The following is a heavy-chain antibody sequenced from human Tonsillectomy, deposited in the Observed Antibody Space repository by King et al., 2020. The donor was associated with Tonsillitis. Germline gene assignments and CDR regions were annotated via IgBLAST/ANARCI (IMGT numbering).Heavy chain of an antibody. J-gene: IGHJ4*02. CDR2: INHSGST. CDR1: GGSFSGYY. Sequence: VQLQQWGAGLLKPSETLSLTCAVYGGSFSGYYWSWIRQPPGKGLEWIGEINHSGSTNYNPSLKSRVTISVDTSKNQFSLKLSSVTAADMAVYYCARGKRGTKGYFDYWGQGTLVTVSS. D-gene: IGHD1-26*01. CDR3: ARGKRGTKGYFDY. V-gene: IGHV4-34*01.